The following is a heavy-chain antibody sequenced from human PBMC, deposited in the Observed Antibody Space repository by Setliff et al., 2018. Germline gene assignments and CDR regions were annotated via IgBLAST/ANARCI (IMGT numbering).Heavy chain of an antibody. CDR3: AREQWLDPPGYYYMDV. Sequence: PSETLSLTCTVSGGSISSYYWSWIRQPAGKGLERIGHIYIGGSANYNPSLKSRVTMSIDTSKNQFSLKLNSVTAADMAVYYCAREQWLDPPGYYYMDVWAKGTTVTVSS. D-gene: IGHD6-19*01. V-gene: IGHV4-4*07. CDR2: IYIGGSA. J-gene: IGHJ6*03. CDR1: GGSISSYY.